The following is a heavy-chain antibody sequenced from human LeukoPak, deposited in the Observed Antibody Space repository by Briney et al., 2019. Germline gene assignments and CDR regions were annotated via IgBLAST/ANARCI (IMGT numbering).Heavy chain of an antibody. J-gene: IGHJ6*04. CDR1: GFTFSSYE. V-gene: IGHV3-48*03. D-gene: IGHD6-13*01. Sequence: GGSLRLSCAASGFTFSSYEMNWVRQAPGEGLEWVSYISSSGSTIYYADSEKGRFTISRDNAKNSLYLQMNSLRAEDTAVYYCAIREDSSSWYNGYYYYGMDVWGKGTTVTVSS. CDR2: ISSSGSTI. CDR3: AIREDSSSWYNGYYYYGMDV.